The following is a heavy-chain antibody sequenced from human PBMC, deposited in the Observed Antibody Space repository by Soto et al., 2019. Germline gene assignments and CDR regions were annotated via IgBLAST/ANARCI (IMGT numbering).Heavy chain of an antibody. V-gene: IGHV3-23*01. CDR2: ISGSGGST. CDR1: GFTFSSYA. D-gene: IGHD1-26*01. J-gene: IGHJ6*03. Sequence: GGSLRLSCAASGFTFSSYAMSWVRQAPGKGLEWVSAISGSGGSTYYADSVKGRFTISRDNSKNTLYLQMNSLRAEDTAVYYCAKDRVVGATTYYYYMDVWGKGTTVTVSS. CDR3: AKDRVVGATTYYYYMDV.